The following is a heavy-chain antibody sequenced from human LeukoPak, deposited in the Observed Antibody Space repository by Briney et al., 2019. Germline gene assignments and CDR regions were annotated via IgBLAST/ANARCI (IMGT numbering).Heavy chain of an antibody. CDR1: GYTFTSYD. Sequence: ASVKVSCKASGYTFTSYDINWVRQATGQGLEWMGWMNPNSGNTGYAQKFQGRVTITADESTSTAYMELSSLRSEDTAAYYCARGRRSYYGEGIAFDIWGQGTMVTVSS. CDR2: MNPNSGNT. V-gene: IGHV1-8*01. CDR3: ARGRRSYYGEGIAFDI. J-gene: IGHJ3*02. D-gene: IGHD1-26*01.